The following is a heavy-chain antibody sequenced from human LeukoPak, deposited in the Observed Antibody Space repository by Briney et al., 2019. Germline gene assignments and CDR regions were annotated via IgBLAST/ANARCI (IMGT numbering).Heavy chain of an antibody. CDR2: INPNSGGT. J-gene: IGHJ6*03. V-gene: IGHV1-2*02. D-gene: IGHD3-16*01. CDR1: GYTFTGYY. Sequence: ASVKVSCKASGYTFTGYYMHWVRQAPGQGLEWMGWINPNSGGTNYAQKFQGRVTMTRDTSISTAYMELSRLRSDDTAVYYCATTPLRGGSYYYYMDVWGKGTTVTVSS. CDR3: ATTPLRGGSYYYYMDV.